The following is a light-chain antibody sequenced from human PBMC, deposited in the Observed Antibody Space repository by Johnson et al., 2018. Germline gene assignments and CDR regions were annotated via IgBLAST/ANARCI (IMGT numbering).Light chain of an antibody. CDR1: SSNIGNNY. CDR3: GTWDSSLSAGNV. J-gene: IGLJ1*01. Sequence: QSVLTQPPSVSAAPGQKVTISCSGSSSNIGNNYVSWYQQLPGTAPKLLIYENNKRPSGIPDRFSGYKSGTSATLGITGLQTGDGADYYCGTWDSSLSAGNVFGTGTKVTVL. CDR2: ENN. V-gene: IGLV1-51*02.